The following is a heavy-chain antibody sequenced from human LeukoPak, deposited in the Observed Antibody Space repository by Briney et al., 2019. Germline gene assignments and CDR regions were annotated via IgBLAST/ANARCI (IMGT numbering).Heavy chain of an antibody. V-gene: IGHV4-39*01. D-gene: IGHD1-26*01. CDR2: IYYSGTT. Sequence: PSETLSLTCTVSGGSISDTSYYWGWIRQPRGKGLEWFGSIYYSGTTYYNPSLTSRVTISVHTSKNQFSLRLSSVTAADTAVYYRARVNSGDLFDYWGQGTLVTVSS. J-gene: IGHJ4*02. CDR1: GGSISDTSYY. CDR3: ARVNSGDLFDY.